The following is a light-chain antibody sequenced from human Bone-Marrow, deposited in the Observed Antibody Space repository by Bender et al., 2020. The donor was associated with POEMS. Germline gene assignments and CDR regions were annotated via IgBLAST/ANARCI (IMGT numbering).Light chain of an antibody. CDR1: SGNIAHTP. CDR3: QSFDSNTVV. V-gene: IGLV6-57*01. Sequence: NFMLTQPHSVSESPGKTVTISCTRSSGNIAHTPVQWYQQRPGSSPTTLIYGKNRRPSGVPDRFSVSIDTSSNSASLTISGLKTEDGADYYCQSFDSNTVVFGGGTKLTVL. CDR2: GKN. J-gene: IGLJ2*01.